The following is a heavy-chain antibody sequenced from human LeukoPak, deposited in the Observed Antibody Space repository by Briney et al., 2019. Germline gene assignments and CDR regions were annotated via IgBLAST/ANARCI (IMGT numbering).Heavy chain of an antibody. CDR1: GGSISSGGYY. Sequence: SQTLSLTCTVSGGSISSGGYYWSWIRQHPGKGLEWIGYIYYSGSTYYNPSLKSRVTISVDTSKNQFSLKLSSVTAADTAVYYCARSCSGGSCYFDYWGQGTLVTVSS. CDR3: ARSCSGGSCYFDY. D-gene: IGHD2-15*01. V-gene: IGHV4-31*03. CDR2: IYYSGST. J-gene: IGHJ4*02.